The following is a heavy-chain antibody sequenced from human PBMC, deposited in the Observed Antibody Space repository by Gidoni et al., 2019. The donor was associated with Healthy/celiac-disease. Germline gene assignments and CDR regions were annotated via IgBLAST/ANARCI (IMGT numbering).Heavy chain of an antibody. V-gene: IGHV4-30-2*01. CDR1: GASISSGGYS. J-gene: IGHJ6*02. CDR3: ARVVVAAFGGMDV. D-gene: IGHD2-15*01. Sequence: QLQLQESGSGLVKPSQTLSLTCAVSGASISSGGYSWSWIRQPPGKGLEWIGYIYHSGSTYYNPSLKSRVTISVDRSKNQFSLKLSSVTAADTAVYYCARVVVAAFGGMDVWGQGTTVTVSS. CDR2: IYHSGST.